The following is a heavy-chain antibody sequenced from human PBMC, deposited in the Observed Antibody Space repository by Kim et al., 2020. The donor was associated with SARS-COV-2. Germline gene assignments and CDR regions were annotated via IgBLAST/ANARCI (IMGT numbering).Heavy chain of an antibody. Sequence: GGSLRLSCAASGFTFDDYAMHWVRQAPGKGLEWVSGISWNSGSIGYADSVKGRFTISRDNAKNSLYLQMNSLRAEDTALYYCAKDPRGGSSWYYFDYWGQGTLVTVSS. D-gene: IGHD6-13*01. V-gene: IGHV3-9*01. CDR3: AKDPRGGSSWYYFDY. CDR1: GFTFDDYA. CDR2: ISWNSGSI. J-gene: IGHJ4*02.